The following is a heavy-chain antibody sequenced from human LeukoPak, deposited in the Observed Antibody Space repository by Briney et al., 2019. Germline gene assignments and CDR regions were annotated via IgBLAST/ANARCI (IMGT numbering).Heavy chain of an antibody. J-gene: IGHJ4*02. D-gene: IGHD6-6*01. CDR3: ARAPGSLVSVAGRPYYFDF. V-gene: IGHV3-23*01. CDR2: ISTSGSGGAT. Sequence: GGSLRLSCAASGFTSSDYAMAWVRQAPGKGLGWVSIISTSGSGGATYYADSMKGRFTISRDSPKNTLYLQMNSLRAEDTAVYYCARAPGSLVSVAGRPYYFDFCGQGTLVTVSS. CDR1: GFTSSDYA.